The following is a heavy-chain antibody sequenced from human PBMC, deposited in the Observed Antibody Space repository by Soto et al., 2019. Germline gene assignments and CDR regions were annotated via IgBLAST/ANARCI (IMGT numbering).Heavy chain of an antibody. CDR2: IIPIFGTA. D-gene: IGHD3-3*01. V-gene: IGHV1-69*13. CDR1: GGTFSSYA. J-gene: IGHJ6*02. CDR3: ASRRNMGVGNYNYYSGMDV. Sequence: SVKVCCKASGGTFSSYAISWVRQAPGQGLEWMGGIIPIFGTANYAQKFQGRVTITADESTSTAYMELSSLRSEDTAVYYCASRRNMGVGNYNYYSGMDVWGQGTTVTVSS.